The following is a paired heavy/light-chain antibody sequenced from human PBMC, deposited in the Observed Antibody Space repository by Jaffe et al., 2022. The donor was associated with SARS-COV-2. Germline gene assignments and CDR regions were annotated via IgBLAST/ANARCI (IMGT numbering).Light chain of an antibody. CDR3: QQRSNWPPGVT. CDR2: DAS. CDR1: QSVSSY. V-gene: IGKV3-11*01. Sequence: EIVLTQSPATLSLSPGERATLSCRASQSVSSYLAWYQQKPGQAPRLLIYDASNRATGIPARFSGSGSGTDFTLTISSLEPEDFAVYYCQQRSNWPPGVTFGGGTKVEIK. J-gene: IGKJ4*01.
Heavy chain of an antibody. CDR3: ARDRGYCSSTSCYNGDAFDI. V-gene: IGHV1-69*01. Sequence: QVQLVQSGAEVKKPGSSVKVSCKASGGTFSSYAISWVRQAPGQGLEWMGGIIPIFGTANYAQKFQGRVTITADESTSTAYMELSSLRSEDTAVYYCARDRGYCSSTSCYNGDAFDIWGQGTMVTVSS. J-gene: IGHJ3*02. CDR2: IIPIFGTA. CDR1: GGTFSSYA. D-gene: IGHD2-2*02.